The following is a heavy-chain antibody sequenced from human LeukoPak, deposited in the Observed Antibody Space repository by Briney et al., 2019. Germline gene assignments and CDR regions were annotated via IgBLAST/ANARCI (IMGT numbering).Heavy chain of an antibody. CDR1: GFTFSDYW. V-gene: IGHV3-7*01. Sequence: GGSLRLPCAASGFTFSDYWMSWVRQAPGKGLEWVANIKHDGTESYYVDSLKGRFTISRDNAKNLLYLQMNSLRDEDTAVYYCARDTVNGPFVISLDLWGQGALVTVSS. CDR3: ARDTVNGPFVISLDL. D-gene: IGHD2-8*01. CDR2: IKHDGTES. J-gene: IGHJ5*02.